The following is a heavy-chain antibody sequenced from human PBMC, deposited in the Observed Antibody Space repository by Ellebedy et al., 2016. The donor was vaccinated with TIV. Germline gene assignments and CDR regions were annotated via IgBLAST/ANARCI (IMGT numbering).Heavy chain of an antibody. CDR2: ISAYNGNT. CDR1: GYTFTSYG. J-gene: IGHJ4*02. V-gene: IGHV1-18*04. D-gene: IGHD3-22*01. CDR3: ARTYYYDSSGYPYYFDY. Sequence: ASVKVSXXASGYTFTSYGISWVRQAPGQGLEWMGWISAYNGNTNYAQKFQGRVTITADKSTSTAYMELSSLRSEDTAVYYCARTYYYDSSGYPYYFDYWGQGTLVTVSS.